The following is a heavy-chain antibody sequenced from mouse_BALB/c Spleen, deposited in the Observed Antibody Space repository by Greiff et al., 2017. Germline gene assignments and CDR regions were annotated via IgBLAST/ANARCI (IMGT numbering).Heavy chain of an antibody. CDR1: GFSLTSYG. Sequence: VKLVESGPGLVQPSQSLSITCTVSGFSLTSYGVHWVRQSPGKGLEWLGVIWSGGSTDYNAAFISRLSISKDNSKSQVFFKMNSLQADDTAIYYCARNDGPYDYGGGFAYWGQGTLVTVSA. V-gene: IGHV2-4-1*01. CDR3: ARNDGPYDYGGGFAY. D-gene: IGHD2-4*01. CDR2: IWSGGST. J-gene: IGHJ3*01.